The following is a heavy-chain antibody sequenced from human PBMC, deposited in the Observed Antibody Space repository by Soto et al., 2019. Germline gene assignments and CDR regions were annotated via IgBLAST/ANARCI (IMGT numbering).Heavy chain of an antibody. D-gene: IGHD3-3*01. V-gene: IGHV3-48*01. CDR3: ARAPTVEVSFFGVVSYYMDV. CDR2: ISSSSSTI. CDR1: GFTFSSYS. J-gene: IGHJ6*03. Sequence: GGSLRLSCAASGFTFSSYSMNWVRQAPGKGLEWVSYISSSSSTIYYADSVKGRFTISRDNAKNSLYLQMNSLRAEDTAVYYCARAPTVEVSFFGVVSYYMDVWGKGTTVTVSS.